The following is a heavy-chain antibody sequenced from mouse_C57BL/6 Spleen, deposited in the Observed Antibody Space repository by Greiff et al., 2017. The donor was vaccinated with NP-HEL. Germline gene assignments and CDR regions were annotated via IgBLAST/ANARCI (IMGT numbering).Heavy chain of an antibody. Sequence: VQLQESGAELVKPGASVKLSCKASGYTFTEYTIHWVKQRSGQGLEWIGWFYPGSGSIKYNEKFKDKATLTADKSSSTVYMELSRLTSEDSAVYFCARHGDYYGSSSYWYFDVWGTGTTVTVSS. V-gene: IGHV1-62-2*01. CDR2: FYPGSGSI. D-gene: IGHD1-1*01. CDR3: ARHGDYYGSSSYWYFDV. CDR1: GYTFTEYT. J-gene: IGHJ1*03.